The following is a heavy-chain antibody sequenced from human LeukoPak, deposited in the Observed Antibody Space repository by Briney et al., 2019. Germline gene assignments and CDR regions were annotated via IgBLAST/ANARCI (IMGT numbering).Heavy chain of an antibody. J-gene: IGHJ4*02. CDR3: ASSFYSYGSYYLDY. D-gene: IGHD5-18*01. CDR2: IKQDGSEK. Sequence: PGGSLRLSCAASGFTFSSYWMSWVRQAPGKGLEWVANIKQDGSEKYYVDSVKGRFTISRDNAKNSLYLQMNSLRAEDTAVYYCASSFYSYGSYYLDYWGQGTLVTVSS. V-gene: IGHV3-7*01. CDR1: GFTFSSYW.